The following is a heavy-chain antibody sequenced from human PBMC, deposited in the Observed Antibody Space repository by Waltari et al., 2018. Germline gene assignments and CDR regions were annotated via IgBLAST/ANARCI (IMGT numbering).Heavy chain of an antibody. J-gene: IGHJ3*02. CDR2: IYSGGST. CDR1: GFPFSSYA. D-gene: IGHD1-26*01. Sequence: EVQLLESGGGLVQPGGSLRLSCAASGFPFSSYAMSWVRQDPGKGLEWVSVIYSGGSTYYADSVKGRFTISRDNSKNTLYLQMNSLRAEDTAVYYCAKVIGRLSAPRAFDIWGQGTMVTVSS. V-gene: IGHV3-23*03. CDR3: AKVIGRLSAPRAFDI.